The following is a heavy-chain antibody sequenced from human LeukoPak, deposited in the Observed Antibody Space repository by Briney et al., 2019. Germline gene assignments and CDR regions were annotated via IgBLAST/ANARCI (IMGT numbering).Heavy chain of an antibody. CDR1: GFTFSNHG. V-gene: IGHV3-33*01. Sequence: GRSLRLSCAASGFTFSNHGMHWVRQAPGKGLEWVAVIWYDGSNQYYADFVKGRFTISRDNSKNMVYLQMNSLRAEDTATYYCARWGDGKRFDYWGQGTLVTVSS. J-gene: IGHJ4*02. CDR2: IWYDGSNQ. CDR3: ARWGDGKRFDY. D-gene: IGHD2-21*02.